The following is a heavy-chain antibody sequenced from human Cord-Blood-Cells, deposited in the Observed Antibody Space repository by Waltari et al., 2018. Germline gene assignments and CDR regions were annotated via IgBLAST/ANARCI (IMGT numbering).Heavy chain of an antibody. CDR3: ARLGYCSGGSCYTHGAFDI. CDR1: GGSISSYY. D-gene: IGHD2-15*01. Sequence: QVQLQESGPGLVKPSETPSLTCTVSGGSISSYYWSWIRQPPRKGLEWIGYIYYSGSTNYNPSLKSRVTISVDTSKNQFSLKLSSVTAADTAVYYCARLGYCSGGSCYTHGAFDIWGQGTMVTVSS. CDR2: IYYSGST. V-gene: IGHV4-59*08. J-gene: IGHJ3*02.